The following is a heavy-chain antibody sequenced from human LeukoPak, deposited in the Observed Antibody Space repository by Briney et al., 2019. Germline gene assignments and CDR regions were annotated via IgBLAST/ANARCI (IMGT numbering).Heavy chain of an antibody. CDR1: AASIRNNH. CDR2: IYSTGST. V-gene: IGHV4-59*08. Sequence: SETLSLTCTVSAASIRNNHWSWIRQPPGEGLEWIGYIYSTGSTSYNPSLKSRVTISVDTSKNQFSLNLTSVTAADTAMYYCARRKAKTPNYFDYWGQGALVTVSS. CDR3: ARRKAKTPNYFDY. J-gene: IGHJ4*02.